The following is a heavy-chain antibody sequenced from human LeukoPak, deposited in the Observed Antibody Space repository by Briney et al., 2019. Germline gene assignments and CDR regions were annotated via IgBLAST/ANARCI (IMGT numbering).Heavy chain of an antibody. V-gene: IGHV3-48*01. CDR2: ITLSSSTI. J-gene: IGHJ4*02. Sequence: GGSLRLSCAASGFTFSNYNMHWVRQAPGKGLEWVSYITLSSSTIYYADSVKGRFTISRDNAKKSLYLQMNSLRAEDTAVYYXXXDPRGPSGYESSGRDSFDHWGQGTLVTVSS. D-gene: IGHD3-22*01. CDR1: GFTFSNYN. CDR3: XXDPRGPSGYESSGRDSFDH.